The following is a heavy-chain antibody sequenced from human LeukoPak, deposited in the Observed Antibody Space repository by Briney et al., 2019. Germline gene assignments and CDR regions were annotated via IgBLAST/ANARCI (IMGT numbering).Heavy chain of an antibody. CDR3: ARDPEGDCCPY. Sequence: GGSLRLSCAASGFTFSSYAMSWVRQAPGKGLEWVSSISSSSSYIYYAVSVKGRFTISRDNAKNSLYLQMNSLRAEDTAVYYCARDPEGDCCPYWGQGTLVTVSS. D-gene: IGHD2-21*02. V-gene: IGHV3-21*01. J-gene: IGHJ4*02. CDR2: ISSSSSYI. CDR1: GFTFSSYA.